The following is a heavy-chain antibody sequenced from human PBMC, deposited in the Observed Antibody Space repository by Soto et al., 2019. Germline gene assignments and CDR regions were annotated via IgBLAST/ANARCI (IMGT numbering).Heavy chain of an antibody. J-gene: IGHJ3*02. CDR3: ARGGYYYDSSGLFDI. CDR2: IFATGRT. CDR1: GGSFSSGDYY. D-gene: IGHD3-22*01. Sequence: QVHLQESGPGLVKPLQTLSLTCTVSGGSFSSGDYYWSWIRQPPGKGLEWIGYIFATGRTSYNPSLKSRLFISGDTSKNQFSLELSSVTAADTAVYHCARGGYYYDSSGLFDIWGQGTMVTVSS. V-gene: IGHV4-30-4*01.